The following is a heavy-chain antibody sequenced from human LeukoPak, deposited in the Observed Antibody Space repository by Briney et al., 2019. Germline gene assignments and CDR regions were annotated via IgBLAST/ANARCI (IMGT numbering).Heavy chain of an antibody. D-gene: IGHD3-22*01. CDR1: GGSISSSSYY. V-gene: IGHV4-39*01. CDR2: IYYSGST. Sequence: SETLSLTCTVSGGSISSSSYYWGWIRQPPGKGLEWIGNIYYSGSTYYNPSLKSRVTISVDTSKNQFSLKLSSVTAADTAVYYCASNGYDSSGYYSDWGQGTLVTVSS. J-gene: IGHJ4*02. CDR3: ASNGYDSSGYYSD.